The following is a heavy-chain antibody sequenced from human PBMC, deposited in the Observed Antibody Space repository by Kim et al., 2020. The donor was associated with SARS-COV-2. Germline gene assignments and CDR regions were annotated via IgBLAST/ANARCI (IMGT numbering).Heavy chain of an antibody. D-gene: IGHD3-10*01. J-gene: IGHJ4*02. CDR2: ISYDGSNK. V-gene: IGHV3-30-3*01. CDR3: ARGFHSGSGCYYSPVFY. CDR1: GLTFSSYA. Sequence: GGSLRLSCAASGLTFSSYALHWVRQAPGKGLEWVAVISYDGSNKYYADSVKGRFTISRDYSKNTLYLQMNSLRAEDTAVYYCARGFHSGSGCYYSPVFYWGQGTLVTVSS.